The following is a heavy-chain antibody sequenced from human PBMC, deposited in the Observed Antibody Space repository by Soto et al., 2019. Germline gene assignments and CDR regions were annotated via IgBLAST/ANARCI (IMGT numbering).Heavy chain of an antibody. CDR3: ARDTPIFSSSWETVSWFDP. V-gene: IGHV3-21*01. Sequence: PGGSLRLSCAASGFTFSSYSMNWFRQARVNGLEWVSCISSSRSYIYYADSVKGRFTISRDNAKNSLYLQMNSLRAEDTAVYYCARDTPIFSSSWETVSWFDPWGQGTLVTVSS. J-gene: IGHJ5*02. D-gene: IGHD6-13*01. CDR1: GFTFSSYS. CDR2: ISSSRSYI.